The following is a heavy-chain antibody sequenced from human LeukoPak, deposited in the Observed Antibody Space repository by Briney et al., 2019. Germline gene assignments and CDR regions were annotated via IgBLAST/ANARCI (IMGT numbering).Heavy chain of an antibody. Sequence: SETLSLTCTVSGGSISTYYLSWIRQPPGKGLEYIGYIYYSGSTNYNPSLKSRVPMSLDTSKNQFSLKLSSVTAADTAVYYCAREEVPHGFDIWGQWTMVTVSS. J-gene: IGHJ3*02. CDR3: AREEVPHGFDI. CDR1: GGSISTYY. V-gene: IGHV4-59*01. CDR2: IYYSGST.